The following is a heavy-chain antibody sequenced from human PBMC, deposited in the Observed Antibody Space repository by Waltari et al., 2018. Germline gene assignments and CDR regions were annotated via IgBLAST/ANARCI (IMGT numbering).Heavy chain of an antibody. CDR2: LDPKTGDR. J-gene: IGHJ4*02. D-gene: IGHD1-1*01. CDR1: GYTFTSYF. CDR3: VRDVNDDPRGDY. Sequence: QVQLVQSGTEVTKPGASVEVSCQAFGYTFTSYFLHWVRPAPGQGLEWMGWLDPKTGDRNSAPRFQGRVTMTRDTSINTAYLKVTSLKSDDTAVYYCVRDVNDDPRGDYWGQGTLVTVSS. V-gene: IGHV1-2*02.